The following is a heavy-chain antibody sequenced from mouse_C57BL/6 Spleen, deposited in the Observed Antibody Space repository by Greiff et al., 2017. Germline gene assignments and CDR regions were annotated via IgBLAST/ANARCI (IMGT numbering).Heavy chain of an antibody. J-gene: IGHJ2*01. D-gene: IGHD3-3*01. CDR3: ARGGWLYYFDY. CDR2: ISYDGSN. CDR1: GYSITSGYY. Sequence: EVQLVESGPGLVKPSQSLSLTCSVTGYSITSGYYWNWIRQFPGNKLEWMGYISYDGSNNYNPSLKNRISITRDTSKNQFFLKLNSVTTEDTATYYCARGGWLYYFDYWGQGTTLTVSS. V-gene: IGHV3-6*01.